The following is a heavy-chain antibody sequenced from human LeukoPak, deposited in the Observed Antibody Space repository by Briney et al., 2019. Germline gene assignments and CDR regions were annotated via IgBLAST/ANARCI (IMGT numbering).Heavy chain of an antibody. D-gene: IGHD4-17*01. CDR2: IHTSGDT. Sequence: GGSLRLSCAASGLTVSYNYVSWVRQAAGKGRDWVSAIHTSGDTCYADSVKGRFTISRDNSKNTLYLQINSLRVEDTAVYYCIVFGDSNHWGQGTLVTVSS. CDR3: IVFGDSNH. CDR1: GLTVSYNY. V-gene: IGHV3-53*01. J-gene: IGHJ5*02.